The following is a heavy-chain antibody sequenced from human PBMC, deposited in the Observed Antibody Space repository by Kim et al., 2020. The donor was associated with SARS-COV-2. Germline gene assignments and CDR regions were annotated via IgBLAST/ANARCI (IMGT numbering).Heavy chain of an antibody. D-gene: IGHD3-10*01. J-gene: IGHJ4*02. Sequence: KYSQKFQGRVTITRDTSASTAYMELSSLRSEDTAVYYCATDYYGSGSYKYWGQGTLVTVSS. V-gene: IGHV1-3*01. CDR3: ATDYYGSGSYKY.